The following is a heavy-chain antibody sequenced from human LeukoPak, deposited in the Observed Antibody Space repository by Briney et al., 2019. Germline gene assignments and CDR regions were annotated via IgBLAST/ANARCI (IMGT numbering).Heavy chain of an antibody. J-gene: IGHJ4*02. CDR3: AKDYAVGSIDY. CDR2: VSTSGVGT. Sequence: SGGSLRLSCAASGFTFSSYAMHWVRQAPGKGLEWVSSVSTSGVGTYYADSVRGRFTISRDNSKNTVFLQMNSLRAEDSAVYYCAKDYAVGSIDYWGQGTLVTVSS. CDR1: GFTFSSYA. D-gene: IGHD3-16*01. V-gene: IGHV3-23*01.